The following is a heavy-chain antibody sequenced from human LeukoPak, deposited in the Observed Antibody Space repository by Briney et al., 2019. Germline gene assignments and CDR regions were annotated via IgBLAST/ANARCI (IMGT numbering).Heavy chain of an antibody. D-gene: IGHD4-17*01. V-gene: IGHV3-21*01. CDR1: GGTFSSYN. J-gene: IGHJ5*02. CDR2: ISSGGHYI. CDR3: ARLYGTYPGWFDP. Sequence: GGSLRLSCAASGGTFSSYNMHWVRQAPGKGLEWVSSISSGGHYIYYADSVKGRFTISRDNAKNSLYLQVNSLRAGDTAVYYCARLYGTYPGWFDPWGQGTLVTVSS.